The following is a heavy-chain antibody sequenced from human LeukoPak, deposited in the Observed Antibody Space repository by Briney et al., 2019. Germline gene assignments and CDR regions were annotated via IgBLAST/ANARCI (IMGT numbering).Heavy chain of an antibody. D-gene: IGHD1-1*01. CDR2: IYTSGST. V-gene: IGHV4-4*07. CDR3: ATRETGSYYYYMDV. J-gene: IGHJ6*03. Sequence: SETLSLTCSVSGGSISSYYWSWIRQPAGKGLEWIGRIYTSGSTNYNPSLKSRVTMSVDTSKNQFSLKLSSVTAADTAVYYCATRETGSYYYYMDVWAKGTTVTVSS. CDR1: GGSISSYY.